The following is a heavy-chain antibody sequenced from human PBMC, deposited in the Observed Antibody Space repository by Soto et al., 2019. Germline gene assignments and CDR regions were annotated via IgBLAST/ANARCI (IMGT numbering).Heavy chain of an antibody. CDR3: ASSTSSNYYYYGMDV. D-gene: IGHD2-2*01. CDR1: GFTFSDYY. CDR2: ISSSGSTI. V-gene: IGHV3-11*04. J-gene: IGHJ6*02. Sequence: VGSVRLSCAASGFTFSDYYTSWIRQAPGKGLEWVSYISSSGSTIYYADSVKGRFTISRDNAKNSLYLQMNSLRAEDTAVYYCASSTSSNYYYYGMDVWGQGTTVTVSS.